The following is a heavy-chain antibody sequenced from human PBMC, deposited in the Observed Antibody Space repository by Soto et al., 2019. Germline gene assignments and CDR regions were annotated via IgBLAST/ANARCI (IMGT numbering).Heavy chain of an antibody. V-gene: IGHV3-30-3*01. CDR2: ISYDGSNK. Sequence: GGSLRLSCAASGFTFSSYAMHWVRQAPGKGLEWVAVISYDGSNKYYADSVKGRFTISRDNSKNTLYLQMNSLRAEDTAVYYCTRDQGGDIEYWGQGTLVTVSS. CDR1: GFTFSSYA. D-gene: IGHD3-16*01. CDR3: TRDQGGDIEY. J-gene: IGHJ4*02.